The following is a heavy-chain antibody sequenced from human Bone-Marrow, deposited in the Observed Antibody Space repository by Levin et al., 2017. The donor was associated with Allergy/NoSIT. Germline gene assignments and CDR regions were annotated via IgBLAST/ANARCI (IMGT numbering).Heavy chain of an antibody. CDR2: ISGRGDST. D-gene: IGHD3-22*01. J-gene: IGHJ4*02. V-gene: IGHV3-23*01. CDR1: GFTFSSYG. Sequence: LSLTCAASGFTFSSYGMSWVRPAPGKGLEWVASISGRGDSTYYADSVKGRFTIPRDNSKNTLYLQMRSLRVDDTALFYCAATYYFDTSGHDYWGQGTLVTVSS. CDR3: AATYYFDTSGHDY.